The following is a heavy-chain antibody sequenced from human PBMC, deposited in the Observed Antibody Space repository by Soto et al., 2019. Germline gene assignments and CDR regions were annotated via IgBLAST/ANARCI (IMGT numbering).Heavy chain of an antibody. CDR2: ISSSRSSI. CDR1: GFTFSSYG. V-gene: IGHV3-21*01. CDR3: ARDYYGSGSYPHFDY. Sequence: EVQLVESGGGLVKPGGSLRLSCAASGFTFSSYGMNWVRQAPGKGLEWVSSISSSRSSIYYADSVKGRFTISRDNAKNSLYLQMNSLRAEDTAVYYCARDYYGSGSYPHFDYWGQGTLVTVSS. D-gene: IGHD3-10*01. J-gene: IGHJ4*02.